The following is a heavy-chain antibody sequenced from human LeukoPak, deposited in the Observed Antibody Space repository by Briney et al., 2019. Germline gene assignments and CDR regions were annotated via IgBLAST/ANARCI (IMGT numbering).Heavy chain of an antibody. CDR1: GFTFSSYA. D-gene: IGHD5-12*01. J-gene: IGHJ4*02. Sequence: GGSLRLSCAASGFTFSSYAMSWVRQAPGKGLEWVCFISGRACSGYNADSVKGRFTITRDNYKNTLYQQMNSLRAEDTAVYYCAKDIVATMYYFDYWGQGTLVTVSS. V-gene: IGHV3-23*01. CDR2: ISGRACSG. CDR3: AKDIVATMYYFDY.